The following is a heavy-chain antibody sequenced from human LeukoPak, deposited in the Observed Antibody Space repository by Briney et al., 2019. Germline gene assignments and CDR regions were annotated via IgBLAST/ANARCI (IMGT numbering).Heavy chain of an antibody. CDR3: ASGRATTKIDY. D-gene: IGHD5-24*01. CDR2: FYSGGST. Sequence: SETLSLTCTVSGGSINSYYWSWIRQPAGKGLEWIGRFYSGGSTDYNPSLKSRVTMSVDTSKNQFSLKLTSVTAADTAVYYCASGRATTKIDYWGQGTLVTVSS. CDR1: GGSINSYY. J-gene: IGHJ4*02. V-gene: IGHV4-4*07.